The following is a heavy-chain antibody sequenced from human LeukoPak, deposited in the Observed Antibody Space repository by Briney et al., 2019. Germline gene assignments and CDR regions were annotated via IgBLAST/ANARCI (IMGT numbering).Heavy chain of an antibody. D-gene: IGHD3-22*01. Sequence: PGGSLRLSCAASGFTFSSYSMNWVRQAPGKGLEWVSYISSSSSTIYYADSVKGRFTISRDNAKNSLYLQMNSLRAEDTAVYYCARDRRDSSGYPNYYFDYWGQGTLVTVSS. CDR3: ARDRRDSSGYPNYYFDY. V-gene: IGHV3-48*01. CDR1: GFTFSSYS. J-gene: IGHJ4*02. CDR2: ISSSSSTI.